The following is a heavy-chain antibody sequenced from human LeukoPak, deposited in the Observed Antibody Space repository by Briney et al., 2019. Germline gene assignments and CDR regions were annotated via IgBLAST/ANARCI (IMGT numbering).Heavy chain of an antibody. D-gene: IGHD3-10*01. Sequence: GGSLRLSCAASGFTFSSYAMSCVRQAPGKGLEWVSAISGSGGSTYYADSVKGRFTISRDSSKNTLYLQMNSLRAEDTAVYYCAKNRRGYFDYWGQGTLVTVSS. CDR1: GFTFSSYA. V-gene: IGHV3-23*01. CDR2: ISGSGGST. CDR3: AKNRRGYFDY. J-gene: IGHJ4*02.